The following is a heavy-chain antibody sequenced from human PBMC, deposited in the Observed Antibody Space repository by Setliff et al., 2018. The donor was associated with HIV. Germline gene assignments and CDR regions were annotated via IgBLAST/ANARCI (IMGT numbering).Heavy chain of an antibody. J-gene: IGHJ6*03. CDR2: IYPGDFDT. V-gene: IGHV5-51*01. CDR3: ARLFKGGRHYYDSSGYLSYTDV. Sequence: GESLKISCKASGYSFNNYYIGWARQKPGQGLEWMGVIYPGDFDTRYSPSFQGQVTISADRSISTAYLQWSSLKASDTAIYYCARLFKGGRHYYDSSGYLSYTDVWGKGTTVTVSS. CDR1: GYSFNNYY. D-gene: IGHD3-22*01.